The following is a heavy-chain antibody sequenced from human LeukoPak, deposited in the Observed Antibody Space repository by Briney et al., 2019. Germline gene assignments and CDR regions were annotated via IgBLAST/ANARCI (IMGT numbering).Heavy chain of an antibody. D-gene: IGHD1-7*01. J-gene: IGHJ4*02. CDR2: INPRGGST. CDR3: ARGGGPGNYPFDF. CDR1: GYTFTTYY. V-gene: IGHV1-46*01. Sequence: ASVKVSCKASGYTFTTYYIHWVRQAPGQGLEWVGIINPRGGSTTYAQKFQGRVTMTRDTSTSTVNMELGSLKSDDTAVYFWARGGGPGNYPFDFWGQGTLVTVSS.